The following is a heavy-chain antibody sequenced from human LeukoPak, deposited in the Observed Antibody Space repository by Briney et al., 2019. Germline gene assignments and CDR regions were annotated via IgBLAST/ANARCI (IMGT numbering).Heavy chain of an antibody. J-gene: IGHJ4*02. Sequence: GGSLRLSCAASGFTFSSYGMSWVRQAPGKGLEWVSAISGSCGSTYYADSVKGRFTISRDNSKNTLYLQMNSLRAEDTAVYYCAKDRSDYYDSSGYHHYWGQGTLVTVSS. CDR2: ISGSCGST. CDR3: AKDRSDYYDSSGYHHY. CDR1: GFTFSSYG. D-gene: IGHD3-22*01. V-gene: IGHV3-23*01.